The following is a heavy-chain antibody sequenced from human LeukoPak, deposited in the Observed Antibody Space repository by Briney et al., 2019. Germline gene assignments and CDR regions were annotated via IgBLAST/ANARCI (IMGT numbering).Heavy chain of an antibody. D-gene: IGHD3-3*01. J-gene: IGHJ4*02. CDR2: IKQDGSEK. V-gene: IGHV3-7*01. Sequence: GGSLRLSCAASGFTFSTYWMSWVRQAPGKGLEWVANIKQDGSEKYYVDSVKGRFTISRDNAKNSVYLQMNSLRAEDTAVYYCARERQNKDFWSGGDYWGQGTLVTVSS. CDR1: GFTFSTYW. CDR3: ARERQNKDFWSGGDY.